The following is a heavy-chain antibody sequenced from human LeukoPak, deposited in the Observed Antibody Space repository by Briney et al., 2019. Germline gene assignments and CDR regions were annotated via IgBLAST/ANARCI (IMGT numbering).Heavy chain of an antibody. CDR3: AKGRVVAATFDAFDI. CDR2: ISWNSGSI. J-gene: IGHJ3*02. V-gene: IGHV3-9*01. D-gene: IGHD2-15*01. Sequence: PGRSLRLSCAASGFTFDDYAMHWVRQAPGKGLEWVSGISWNSGSIDYADSVKGRFTISRDNAKNSLYLQMNSLRAEDTALYYCAKGRVVAATFDAFDIWGQGTMVTVSS. CDR1: GFTFDDYA.